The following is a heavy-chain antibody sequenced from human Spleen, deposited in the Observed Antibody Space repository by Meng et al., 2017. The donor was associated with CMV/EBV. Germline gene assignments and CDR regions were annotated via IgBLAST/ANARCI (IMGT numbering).Heavy chain of an antibody. J-gene: IGHJ4*02. CDR2: IKSKSDGETL. Sequence: SLRLSCAVSGLTFTKAWMTWVRQPPGKGLEWVGRIKSKSDGETLDYAAPVRGRFIISRDDSKNTLYLQMTSLKSDDTAVYYCTTRAFWGQGTLVTVSS. V-gene: IGHV3-15*01. CDR1: GLTFTKAW. CDR3: TTRAF.